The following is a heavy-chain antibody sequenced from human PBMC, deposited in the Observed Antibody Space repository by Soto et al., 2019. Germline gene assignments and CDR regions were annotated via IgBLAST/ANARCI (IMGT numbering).Heavy chain of an antibody. CDR2: IKPDGIYI. Sequence: EVYLEESGGGLVQPGGPLRLSCVAARFPFSSLWMTWVRLAPGVGLEWVATIKPDGIYIDYSASMKGRFTVPRDNAKNSLYRQINSLRAEDTAVYYCARNRAYNALDYWGQGTLVTVSS. CDR1: RFPFSSLW. J-gene: IGHJ4*02. D-gene: IGHD1-1*01. CDR3: ARNRAYNALDY. V-gene: IGHV3-7*04.